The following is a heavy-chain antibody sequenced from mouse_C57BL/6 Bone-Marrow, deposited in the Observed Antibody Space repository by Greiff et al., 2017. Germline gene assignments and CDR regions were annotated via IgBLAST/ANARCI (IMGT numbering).Heavy chain of an antibody. D-gene: IGHD2-5*01. J-gene: IGHJ1*03. V-gene: IGHV1-55*01. CDR1: GYTFTSYW. CDR2: IYPGSGST. Sequence: VQLQQSGAELARPGASVKLSCKASGYTFTSYWITWVKQRPGQGLEWIGDIYPGSGSTNYNDKFKSKATLTVDTASSTAYMQLSSLTSEDSAVFDCARSAYYSNYWYFDVWGTGTTVTVSA. CDR3: ARSAYYSNYWYFDV.